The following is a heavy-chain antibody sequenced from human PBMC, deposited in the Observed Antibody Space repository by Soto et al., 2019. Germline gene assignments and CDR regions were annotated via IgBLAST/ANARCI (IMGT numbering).Heavy chain of an antibody. J-gene: IGHJ4*02. CDR1: GFTFSSYA. CDR2: ISGSGDTT. Sequence: EVQLLESGGGLVQPGGSLRVSCAASGFTFSSYAMIWVRQAPGKGLEWVSAISGSGDTTYYADSVKGRFSISRDNSKNTLYLHMNRLRAEDTALYDCAKIPPPGAVRTNWDFYYWGPGTLVTVSS. V-gene: IGHV3-23*01. D-gene: IGHD7-27*01. CDR3: AKIPPPGAVRTNWDFYY.